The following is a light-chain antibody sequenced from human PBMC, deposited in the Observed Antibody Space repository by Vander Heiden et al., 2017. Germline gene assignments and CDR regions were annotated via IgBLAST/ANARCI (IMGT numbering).Light chain of an antibody. CDR1: NIGSKS. CDR2: DDT. V-gene: IGLV3-21*02. Sequence: SYSLTQPPSVSVAPGQTARITCGGNNIGSKSVYWYQQTPGQAPILVLYDDTDRPSRIPDRFSGSHSGNTATLTISRVEVGDEAVYYCQVWDSSTDHYVFGTGTKVTVL. J-gene: IGLJ1*01. CDR3: QVWDSSTDHYV.